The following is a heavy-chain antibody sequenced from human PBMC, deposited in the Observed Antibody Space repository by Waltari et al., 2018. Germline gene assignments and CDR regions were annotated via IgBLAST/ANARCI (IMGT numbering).Heavy chain of an antibody. CDR1: GYTFTGYY. J-gene: IGHJ4*02. CDR2: INPNSGGT. V-gene: IGHV1-2*02. Sequence: QVQLVQSGAEVKKPGASVKVSCKASGYTFTGYYMHWVRQAPGQGLEWMGWINPNSGGTNYAQKFQGRVTMTRDTSISTAYMELSRLRSDETAVYYCATVALERRSGHGHIDYWGQGTLVTVSS. D-gene: IGHD1-1*01. CDR3: ATVALERRSGHGHIDY.